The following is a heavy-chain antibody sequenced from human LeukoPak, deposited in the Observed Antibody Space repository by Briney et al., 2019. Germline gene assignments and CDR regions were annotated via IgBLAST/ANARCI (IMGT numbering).Heavy chain of an antibody. V-gene: IGHV3-23*01. Sequence: XXRQAXGXGXEWVSTISGNGGSTYYADSVKGRFTISRDNSKNTNTLFLQMDSLRAEDTAVYYCAKEPDGMDVWGQGTTVTVSS. D-gene: IGHD1-14*01. CDR3: AKEPDGMDV. J-gene: IGHJ6*02. CDR2: ISGNGGST.